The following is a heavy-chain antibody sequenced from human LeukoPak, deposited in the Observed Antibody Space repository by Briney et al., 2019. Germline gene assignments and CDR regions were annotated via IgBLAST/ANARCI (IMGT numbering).Heavy chain of an antibody. D-gene: IGHD1-26*01. Sequence: GGSLRLSCAASGFTFSSYAMHWVRQAPGKGLEYVSAISSNGGSTYYANSVKGRFTISRDNSKNTLYLQMGSLRAEDMAVYYCARGRGSWPRCFFDYWGQGTRVTVSS. J-gene: IGHJ4*02. CDR1: GFTFSSYA. CDR2: ISSNGGST. CDR3: ARGRGSWPRCFFDY. V-gene: IGHV3-64*01.